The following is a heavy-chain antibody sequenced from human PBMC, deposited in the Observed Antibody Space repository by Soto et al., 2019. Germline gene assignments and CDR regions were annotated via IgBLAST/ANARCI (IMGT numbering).Heavy chain of an antibody. J-gene: IGHJ3*02. Sequence: PGGSLRLCCAASGFTVSSNYMSWVRQAPGKGLEWVSVIYSGGSTYYADSVKGRFTISRDNSKNTLYLQMNSLRAEDTAVYYCARAFFWSGHDAFDIWGQGTMVTVSS. V-gene: IGHV3-66*01. CDR1: GFTVSSNY. CDR3: ARAFFWSGHDAFDI. CDR2: IYSGGST. D-gene: IGHD3-3*01.